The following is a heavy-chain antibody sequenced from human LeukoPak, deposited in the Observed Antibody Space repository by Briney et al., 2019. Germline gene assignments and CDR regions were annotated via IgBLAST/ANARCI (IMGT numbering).Heavy chain of an antibody. D-gene: IGHD5-24*01. Sequence: SEALSLTCAVSGGSISSGGYSWSWIRQPPGKDLEWIGYIYHSGSTYYNPSLKSRVTVSVDRSKNQFSLKLSSVTAADTAVYYCARAPIRSAPFDYWGQGTLVTVSS. J-gene: IGHJ4*02. CDR2: IYHSGST. V-gene: IGHV4-30-2*01. CDR1: GGSISSGGYS. CDR3: ARAPIRSAPFDY.